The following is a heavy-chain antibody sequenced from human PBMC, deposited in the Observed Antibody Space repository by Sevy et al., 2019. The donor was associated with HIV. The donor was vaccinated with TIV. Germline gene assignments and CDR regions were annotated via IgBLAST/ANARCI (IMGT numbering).Heavy chain of an antibody. D-gene: IGHD1-26*01. Sequence: GGSLRLSCSASGFSFSGYAMHWVRQAPGKGLEYVSAISSNGGSRYYAESVKGRFTISRDNSKSALYLQMSSLRTEDPAVYYCVKAMGHSSEVGTFDIWGQGTMVTVSS. V-gene: IGHV3-64D*06. J-gene: IGHJ3*02. CDR2: ISSNGGSR. CDR3: VKAMGHSSEVGTFDI. CDR1: GFSFSGYA.